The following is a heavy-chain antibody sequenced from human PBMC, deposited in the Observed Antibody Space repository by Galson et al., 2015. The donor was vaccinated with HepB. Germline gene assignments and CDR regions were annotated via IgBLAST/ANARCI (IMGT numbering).Heavy chain of an antibody. CDR2: IYPGDSDT. Sequence: QSGAEVKKPGASLKISCKGSGYSFTSYWIGWVRQMPGKGLEWMGIIYPGDSDTRYSPSFQGQVTISADKSISTAFLLWSSLKASDTAMYYCARLAVTTSGTDYFDYWGQGTLVTVSS. D-gene: IGHD4-17*01. J-gene: IGHJ4*02. CDR3: ARLAVTTSGTDYFDY. V-gene: IGHV5-51*03. CDR1: GYSFTSYW.